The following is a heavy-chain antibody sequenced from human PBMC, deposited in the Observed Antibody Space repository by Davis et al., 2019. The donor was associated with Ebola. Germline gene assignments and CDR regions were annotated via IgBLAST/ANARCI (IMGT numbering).Heavy chain of an antibody. Sequence: SETLSLTCAVYGGSFSGYYWSWIRQPPGKGLEWIGEINHSGSTNYNPSLKSRVTISVDKSKNQFSLKLSSVTAADTAVYYCARVAPASRPVAGRVLFDPWGQGTLVTVSS. CDR3: ARVAPASRPVAGRVLFDP. CDR2: INHSGST. CDR1: GGSFSGYY. D-gene: IGHD6-19*01. J-gene: IGHJ5*02. V-gene: IGHV4-34*01.